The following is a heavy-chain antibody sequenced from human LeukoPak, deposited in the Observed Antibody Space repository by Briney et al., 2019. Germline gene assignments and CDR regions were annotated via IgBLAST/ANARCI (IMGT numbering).Heavy chain of an antibody. V-gene: IGHV4-4*02. J-gene: IGHJ4*02. Sequence: RASETLSLTCAVSGDSISSSNWWTWVRQPPGKGLEWIGEIYHSGSTNYNPSLKSRVTISVDKSNNQFSLKLSSVTAADTAVYYCARASSGPYGFDYWGQGTLVTVSS. CDR1: GDSISSSNW. CDR3: ARASSGPYGFDY. D-gene: IGHD3-22*01. CDR2: IYHSGST.